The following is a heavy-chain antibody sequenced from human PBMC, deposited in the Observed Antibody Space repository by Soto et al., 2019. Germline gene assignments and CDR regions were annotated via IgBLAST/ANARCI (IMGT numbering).Heavy chain of an antibody. Sequence: EVQLVQSGAEAKKPGESLQISCKGSGYNFANYWIGWVRQMPGKGLEWMGMIFPGDSDTKNSPSLQGQITMSVDKSSSSAYLQWRSLKASDTAMYYCAAGYSTGLDAFDIWGQGTMVTVSS. CDR3: AAGYSTGLDAFDI. D-gene: IGHD1-26*01. J-gene: IGHJ3*02. V-gene: IGHV5-51*01. CDR2: IFPGDSDT. CDR1: GYNFANYW.